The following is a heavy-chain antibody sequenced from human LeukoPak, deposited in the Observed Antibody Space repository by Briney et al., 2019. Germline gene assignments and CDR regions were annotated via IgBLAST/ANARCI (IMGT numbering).Heavy chain of an antibody. V-gene: IGHV3-49*03. Sequence: TNDGYYWTWIRQAPGRGLEWVGFIRSKAYGGTTEYAASVKGRFTISRDDSKSIAYLQMNSLKTEDTAVYYCTPGSVSLDYWGQGTLVTVSS. CDR1: TNDGYY. J-gene: IGHJ4*02. D-gene: IGHD3-10*01. CDR2: IRSKAYGGTT. CDR3: TPGSVSLDY.